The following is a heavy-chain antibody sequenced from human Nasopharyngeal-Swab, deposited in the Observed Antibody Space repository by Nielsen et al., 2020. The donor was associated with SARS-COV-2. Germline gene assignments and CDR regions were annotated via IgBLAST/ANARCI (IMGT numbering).Heavy chain of an antibody. V-gene: IGHV1-46*01. D-gene: IGHD3-3*01. CDR2: INPTGGST. CDR3: ARSGRITIFGVFINYYYYMDV. Sequence: WVRQAHGKGLEWLGIINPTGGSTSYAQKFQGRVTMTRDTSTSTVYMELSSLRSEDTAVYYCARSGRITIFGVFINYYYYMDVWGKGTTVTVSS. J-gene: IGHJ6*03.